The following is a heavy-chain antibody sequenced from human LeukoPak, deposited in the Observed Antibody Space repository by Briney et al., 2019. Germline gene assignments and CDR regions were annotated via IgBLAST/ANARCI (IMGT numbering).Heavy chain of an antibody. Sequence: GGSLRLSCAASGFTFSSYAMSWVRQAPGRGLEWVSAISGSGGSTYYADSVKGRFTISRDNSKNTLYLQMNSQRAEDTAVYYCAKDTVVVVAATLDYWGQGTLVTVSS. CDR2: ISGSGGST. V-gene: IGHV3-23*01. CDR3: AKDTVVVVAATLDY. J-gene: IGHJ4*02. D-gene: IGHD2-15*01. CDR1: GFTFSSYA.